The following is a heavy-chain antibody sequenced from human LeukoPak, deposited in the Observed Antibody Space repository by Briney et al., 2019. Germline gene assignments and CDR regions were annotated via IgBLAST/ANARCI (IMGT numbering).Heavy chain of an antibody. CDR2: IYSGGST. CDR3: ASHSSSWYGFDY. CDR1: GFTVSSNH. D-gene: IGHD6-13*01. Sequence: GGSLRHSCAASGFTVSSNHMSWVRQAPGKGLEWVSVIYSGGSTYYADSVKGRFTISRDNSKNTLYLQMNSLRAEDTAVYYCASHSSSWYGFDYWGQGTLVTVSS. J-gene: IGHJ4*02. V-gene: IGHV3-53*01.